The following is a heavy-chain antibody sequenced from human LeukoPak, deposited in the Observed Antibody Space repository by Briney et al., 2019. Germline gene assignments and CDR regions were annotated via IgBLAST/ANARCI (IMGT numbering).Heavy chain of an antibody. Sequence: GGSLRLSCAASGFTFSTYGIHWVRQAPGKGLEWVAVIWYDGSNKYIADSVKGRFTISRDNSKNTLHLQMNSLRAEDTAVYYCARGFQYYSYGMDVWGQGTTVTVSS. CDR1: GFTFSTYG. CDR3: ARGFQYYSYGMDV. CDR2: IWYDGSNK. V-gene: IGHV3-33*01. J-gene: IGHJ6*02.